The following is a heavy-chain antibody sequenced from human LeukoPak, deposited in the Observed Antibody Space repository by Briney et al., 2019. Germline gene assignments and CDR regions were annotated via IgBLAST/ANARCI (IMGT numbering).Heavy chain of an antibody. V-gene: IGHV3-30*18. J-gene: IGHJ3*02. CDR2: ISYDGSNK. Sequence: GGSLRLSCAASGFTFSSYGMHWVRQAPGKGLEWVAVISYDGSNKYYADSVKGRFTISRDNSKNTLYLQMNSLRAEDTAVYYCAKDSRIQLWLMGTYDAFDIWGRGTMVTVSS. CDR1: GFTFSSYG. D-gene: IGHD5-18*01. CDR3: AKDSRIQLWLMGTYDAFDI.